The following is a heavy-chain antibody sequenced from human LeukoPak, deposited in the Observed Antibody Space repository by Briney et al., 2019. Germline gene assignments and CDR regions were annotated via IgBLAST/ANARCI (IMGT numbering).Heavy chain of an antibody. CDR2: IYYSGST. V-gene: IGHV4-59*01. D-gene: IGHD3-10*01. J-gene: IGHJ4*02. CDR3: ARGSGQWGFDS. CDR1: GGSISSYY. Sequence: SETLSLTCTVSGGSISSYYWSWIRQPPGKGLEWIGYIYYSGSTNYNPSLKSRVTISVDTSKNQFSLKLSSVTAADTAVYYCARGSGQWGFDSWGQGTLVTVSS.